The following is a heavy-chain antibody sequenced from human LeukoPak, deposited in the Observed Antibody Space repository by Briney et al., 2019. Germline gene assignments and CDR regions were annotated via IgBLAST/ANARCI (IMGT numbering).Heavy chain of an antibody. V-gene: IGHV4-39*07. CDR3: ARVSNWGSRITSYFDY. CDR2: IFYSGHT. J-gene: IGHJ4*02. Sequence: SETLSLTCTVSGGSISSGDYYWGWIRQPPGKGLQWIGTIFYSGHTYYNPSLKSPVTISVDTSKNHFSLKLTSVTAADTAVYYCARVSNWGSRITSYFDYWGQGALVTVSS. D-gene: IGHD3-10*01. CDR1: GGSISSGDYY.